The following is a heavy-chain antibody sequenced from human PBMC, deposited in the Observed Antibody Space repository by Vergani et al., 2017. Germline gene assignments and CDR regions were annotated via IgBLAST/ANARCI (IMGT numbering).Heavy chain of an antibody. Sequence: QVQLVQSGGGVVQPGGSLRLSCVASGFIFNRYGMQWVRQAPGKGLEWVAYVLFDGSNEYYADSVKGRFIVSRDNSNDALYLQMNSLRTDDTAVYYCARDLAYCHEGSCALWGQGSVVTVSS. CDR2: VLFDGSNE. D-gene: IGHD2-15*01. V-gene: IGHV3-30*02. CDR3: ARDLAYCHEGSCAL. CDR1: GFIFNRYG. J-gene: IGHJ4*02.